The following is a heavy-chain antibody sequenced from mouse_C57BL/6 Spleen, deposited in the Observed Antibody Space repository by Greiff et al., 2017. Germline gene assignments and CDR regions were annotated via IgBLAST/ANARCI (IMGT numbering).Heavy chain of an antibody. J-gene: IGHJ3*01. Sequence: VMLVESGPGLVQPSQSLSITCTVSGFSLTSYGVHWVRQSPGKGLEWLGVIWSGGSTDYNAAFISRLSISKDNSKSQVFFKMNSLQADDTAIYYCASSYEFAYWGQGTLVTVSA. D-gene: IGHD1-1*01. V-gene: IGHV2-2*01. CDR1: GFSLTSYG. CDR3: ASSYEFAY. CDR2: IWSGGST.